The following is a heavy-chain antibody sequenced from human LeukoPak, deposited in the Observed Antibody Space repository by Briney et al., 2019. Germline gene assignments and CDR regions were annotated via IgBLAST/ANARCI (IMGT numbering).Heavy chain of an antibody. D-gene: IGHD3-3*01. V-gene: IGHV1-24*01. CDR2: FDSEKDET. Sequence: ASVKVSCKVSGLSFIELSFHWVRQAPGKGLEWMGGFDSEKDETVYAQKFQGRVTMTEDTSTDTVYLELSSLRSEDTAIYYCTTNLISLFGVGYWGHGTLVTVSS. J-gene: IGHJ4*01. CDR1: GLSFIELS. CDR3: TTNLISLFGVGY.